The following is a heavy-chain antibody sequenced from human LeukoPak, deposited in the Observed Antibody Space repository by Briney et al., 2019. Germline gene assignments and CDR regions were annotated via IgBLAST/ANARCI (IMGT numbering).Heavy chain of an antibody. CDR2: VYTSGTT. CDR1: GGSISSYY. J-gene: IGHJ4*02. V-gene: IGHV4-4*07. D-gene: IGHD4-17*01. Sequence: SETLSLTCTVSGGSISSYYWSWIRQPAGKGLEWIGRVYTSGTTHYNPSLKSRVTMSVDTSKNQFSLKLSSVTAADTAAYYCARLSTVTTSFDYWGQGTLVTVSS. CDR3: ARLSTVTTSFDY.